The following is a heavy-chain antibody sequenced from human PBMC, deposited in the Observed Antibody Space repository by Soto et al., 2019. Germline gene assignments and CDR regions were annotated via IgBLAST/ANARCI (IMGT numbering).Heavy chain of an antibody. Sequence: SETLSLTCTVSGGSINSGGYYWSWIRQHSGKGLAWIGYIYYNGNSNYNPSLRSRLTMSVDTSKNQFSLKLNSVTAADTAVYYGARAWYGGSYSLGYWGKGSRVTVAS. CDR1: GGSINSGGYY. D-gene: IGHD1-26*01. V-gene: IGHV4-31*03. J-gene: IGHJ4*02. CDR2: IYYNGNS. CDR3: ARAWYGGSYSLGY.